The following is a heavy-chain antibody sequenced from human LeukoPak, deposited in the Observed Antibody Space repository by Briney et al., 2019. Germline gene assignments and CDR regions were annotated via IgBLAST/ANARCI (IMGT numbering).Heavy chain of an antibody. V-gene: IGHV4-39*01. D-gene: IGHD6-19*01. J-gene: IGHJ4*02. CDR1: WISICSVSYH. CDR2: IYYAWST. Sequence: PSETLSLTCSDSWISICSVSYHWGWIRQPPGKGLEWIGSIYYAWSTYYNPSLKSRVTLSVDASKTPFSLKLSSVAAADTAVDNRARQLSRTGWYYFDHLCEGTLVTVSS. CDR3: ARQLSRTGWYYFDH.